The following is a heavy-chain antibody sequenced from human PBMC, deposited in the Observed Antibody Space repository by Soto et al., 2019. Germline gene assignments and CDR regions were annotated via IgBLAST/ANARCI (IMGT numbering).Heavy chain of an antibody. Sequence: EVPLVESGGGLVQPGGSLRLSCVASGFTFSSHWMHWVRQAPGKGLVWVSRVNTDGSTTHYADSVKGRFTISRDNAKNTLYLQMNSLRAEDTAVYYCIRALFSSTGSDYWGQGTLVTVSS. CDR1: GFTFSSHW. J-gene: IGHJ4*02. V-gene: IGHV3-74*01. D-gene: IGHD2-8*02. CDR2: VNTDGSTT. CDR3: IRALFSSTGSDY.